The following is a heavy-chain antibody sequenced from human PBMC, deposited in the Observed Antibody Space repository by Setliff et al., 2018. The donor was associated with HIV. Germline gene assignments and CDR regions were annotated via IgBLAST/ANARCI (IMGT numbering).Heavy chain of an antibody. CDR2: IYHSGNT. D-gene: IGHD6-13*01. Sequence: SETLSLTCTVSGYSISSYYWTWIRQPPGKGLEWIGYIYHSGNTNYNPSLESRVSISVDTSKNQFSLKLSSVTAADTAVYYCARGLGAAAPIDYWGQGTLVTVSS. CDR3: ARGLGAAAPIDY. CDR1: GYSISSYY. J-gene: IGHJ4*02. V-gene: IGHV4-59*12.